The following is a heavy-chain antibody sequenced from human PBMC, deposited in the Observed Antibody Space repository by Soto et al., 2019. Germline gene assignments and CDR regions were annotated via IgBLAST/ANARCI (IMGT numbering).Heavy chain of an antibody. CDR1: GGSFSGYY. V-gene: IGHV4-34*01. J-gene: IGHJ5*02. D-gene: IGHD6-6*01. Sequence: SETLSLTCAVYGGSFSGYYWSWIRQPPGKGLEWIGEVNHSGSTNYNPSLKSRVTISVDTSKNQFSLKLSSVTAADTAVYYCARSRPRIAARPSAINWFDPWGQGTLVTVSS. CDR2: VNHSGST. CDR3: ARSRPRIAARPSAINWFDP.